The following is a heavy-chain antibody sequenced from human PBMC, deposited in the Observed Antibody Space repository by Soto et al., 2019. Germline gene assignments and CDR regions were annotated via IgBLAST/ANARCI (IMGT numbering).Heavy chain of an antibody. CDR2: TKRDASET. Sequence: GESLKISCEGTGFNFSSYWMHWVRQAPGKGLEWVANTKRDASETYYADSVKGRFTISRDNTKNSLYLQMNSLRVEDTAVYYCARPPVKGIHVWGQGTTVTVSS. D-gene: IGHD4-17*01. CDR3: ARPPVKGIHV. CDR1: GFNFSSYW. J-gene: IGHJ6*02. V-gene: IGHV3-7*01.